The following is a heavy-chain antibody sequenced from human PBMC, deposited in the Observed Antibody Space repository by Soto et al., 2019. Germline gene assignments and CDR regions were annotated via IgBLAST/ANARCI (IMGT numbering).Heavy chain of an antibody. J-gene: IGHJ4*02. V-gene: IGHV5-51*01. Sequence: PGASLKISCRASGYTFTKNWIGWVRQLPGKGLEWVGIVYPGDSDTRYSPSFRGQVTMSVDKSISTAYLQWRSLEASDTATYYCAILFCTSTDCPMYFYFCGLGTQVTVSS. CDR1: GYTFTKNW. CDR2: VYPGDSDT. D-gene: IGHD2-8*01. CDR3: AILFCTSTDCPMYFYF.